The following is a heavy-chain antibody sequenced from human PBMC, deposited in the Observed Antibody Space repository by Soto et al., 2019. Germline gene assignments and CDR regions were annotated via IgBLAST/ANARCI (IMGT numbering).Heavy chain of an antibody. Sequence: EVQLLESGGGLVQPGGSLRLSCAASGFTFSSYAMSWVRQAPGKGLEWVSAISGSGGSTYYADSVKGRFTISRDNSKNKLYLQMNSLRAEDTSVYYCAKALKYYDGSRLPEGGSFDIWGQGIMVTVSS. CDR2: ISGSGGST. V-gene: IGHV3-23*01. CDR3: AKALKYYDGSRLPEGGSFDI. J-gene: IGHJ3*02. D-gene: IGHD3-10*01. CDR1: GFTFSSYA.